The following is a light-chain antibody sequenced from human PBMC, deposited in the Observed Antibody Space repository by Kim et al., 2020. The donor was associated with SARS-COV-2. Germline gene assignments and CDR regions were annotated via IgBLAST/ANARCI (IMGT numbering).Light chain of an antibody. CDR1: NIGSKR. Sequence: YELTQPPSVSVAPGKTARITCGGNNIGSKRVHWYQQKPGQAPVLVIYYDSDRPSGIPERFSGSNSGNTATLTISRVEAGDEADYYCQVWDSSSVFGTGTKVTVL. J-gene: IGLJ1*01. CDR3: QVWDSSSV. CDR2: YDS. V-gene: IGLV3-21*04.